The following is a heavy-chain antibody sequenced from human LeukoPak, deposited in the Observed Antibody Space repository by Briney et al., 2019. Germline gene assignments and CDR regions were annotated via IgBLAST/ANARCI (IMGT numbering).Heavy chain of an antibody. Sequence: GGSLRLSCAASGFTFSSYWMHWVRQAPGKGLVWVSRINSDGSSTSYADSVKGRFTISRDNAKNTLYLQMNSLRAEDTAVYYCTREVYSVGATQEYFDYWGQGTLVTVSS. V-gene: IGHV3-74*01. J-gene: IGHJ4*02. CDR2: INSDGSST. CDR3: TREVYSVGATQEYFDY. CDR1: GFTFSSYW. D-gene: IGHD1-26*01.